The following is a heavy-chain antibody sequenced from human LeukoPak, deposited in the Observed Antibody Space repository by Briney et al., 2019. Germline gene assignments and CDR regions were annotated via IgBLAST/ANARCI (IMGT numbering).Heavy chain of an antibody. CDR3: VRQRAGGNWFDP. J-gene: IGHJ5*02. V-gene: IGHV3-48*01. D-gene: IGHD3-10*01. CDR1: GFTFSSYH. Sequence: GGSLRLSCAASGFTFSSYHMTWVRQAPGKGLEWISYISIFSSTIYYADSVQGRFTISRDDAKYSVYLQVNSLRADDTAVYYCVRQRAGGNWFDPWGQGTLVTVSS. CDR2: ISIFSSTI.